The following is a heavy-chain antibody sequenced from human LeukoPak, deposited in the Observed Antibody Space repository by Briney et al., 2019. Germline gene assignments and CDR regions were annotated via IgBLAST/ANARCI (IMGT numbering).Heavy chain of an antibody. D-gene: IGHD2-15*01. V-gene: IGHV3-33*01. CDR1: GFTFSSYG. Sequence: GGSLRLSCAASGFTFSSYGMHWVRQAPGKGLEWVAVIWYDGSNKYYADSVKGRFTISRDNSKNTLYLQMNSLRAEDTAVYYCARVDTTAYCSCGSCYYYYYGMDVWGQGTTVTVSS. CDR2: IWYDGSNK. CDR3: ARVDTTAYCSCGSCYYYYYGMDV. J-gene: IGHJ6*02.